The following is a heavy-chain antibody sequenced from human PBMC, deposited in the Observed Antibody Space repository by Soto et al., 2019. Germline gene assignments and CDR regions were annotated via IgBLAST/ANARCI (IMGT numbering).Heavy chain of an antibody. J-gene: IGHJ4*02. D-gene: IGHD6-13*01. CDR2: INAGNGNT. CDR3: ARGIAPYYFDY. CDR1: GYTFTSYA. V-gene: IGHV1-3*01. Sequence: GASVKVCCKASGYTFTSYAMHWVRQAPGQRLEWMGWINAGNGNTKYSQKFQGRVTITRDTSASTAYMELSSPRSEDTAVYYCARGIAPYYFDYWGQGTLVTVSS.